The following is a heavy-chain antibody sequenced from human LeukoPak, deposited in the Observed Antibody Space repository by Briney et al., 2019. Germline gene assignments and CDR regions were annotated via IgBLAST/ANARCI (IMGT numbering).Heavy chain of an antibody. Sequence: GGSLRLSCAASGFTFSSYAMSWVRQAPGKGLEWVSVISGGCGTIYYADSVKGRFTISRDNSKNTLYLQMNSLRAGDTAVYYCARANGFTYGYSDYWAREPWSPSPQ. V-gene: IGHV3-23*01. J-gene: IGHJ4*02. D-gene: IGHD5-18*01. CDR2: ISGGCGTI. CDR3: ARANGFTYGYSDY. CDR1: GFTFSSYA.